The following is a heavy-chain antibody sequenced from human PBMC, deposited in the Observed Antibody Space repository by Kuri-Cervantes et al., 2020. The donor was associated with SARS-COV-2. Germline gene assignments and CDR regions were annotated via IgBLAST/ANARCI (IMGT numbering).Heavy chain of an antibody. Sequence: SETLSLTCTVSGGSIRSDRYYWSWIRQPAGKGLEWIGRIYPRGSTNYHPSLKSRVTLSVDTSKNQFSLKLSSVTAADTAVYYCARGTHYFDSTTYWSTGWVWGQGTLVTVSS. V-gene: IGHV4-61*02. J-gene: IGHJ4*02. CDR3: ARGTHYFDSTTYWSTGWV. D-gene: IGHD3-22*01. CDR1: GGSIRSDRYY. CDR2: IYPRGST.